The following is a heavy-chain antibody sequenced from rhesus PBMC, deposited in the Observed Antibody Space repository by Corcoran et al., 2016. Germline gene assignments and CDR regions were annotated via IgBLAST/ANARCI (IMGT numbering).Heavy chain of an antibody. CDR2: ISGSSGST. J-gene: IGHJ5-2*02. CDR3: ARGYSLDV. V-gene: IGHV4S19*01. Sequence: QVQLQESGPGLVKPSETLSLTCAVSGGSFSSSNWWSWIRQPPGKGLEWVGYISGSSGSTYYNPSLKSRVTISKDTSKNQFSLKLSSVTAADTAVYYCARGYSLDVWGRGVLVTVSS. CDR1: GGSFSSSNW.